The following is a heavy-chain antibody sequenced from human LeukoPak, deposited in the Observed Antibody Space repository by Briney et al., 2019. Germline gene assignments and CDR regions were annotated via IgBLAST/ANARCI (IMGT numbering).Heavy chain of an antibody. V-gene: IGHV4-59*01. Sequence: SETLSLTCTVSGGSISSYYWSWIRQPPGKGLEWIGYIYYSGSTNYNPSLKSRVTISVDTSKNQFSLKLSSVTAADTAVYYCARDRPYDRLDYWGQGTLATVSS. CDR1: GGSISSYY. CDR3: ARDRPYDRLDY. J-gene: IGHJ4*02. D-gene: IGHD5-12*01. CDR2: IYYSGST.